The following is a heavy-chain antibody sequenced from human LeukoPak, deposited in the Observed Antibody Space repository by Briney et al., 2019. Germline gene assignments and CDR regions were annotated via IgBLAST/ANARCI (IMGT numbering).Heavy chain of an antibody. D-gene: IGHD4-17*01. V-gene: IGHV3-30*02. CDR1: GFTFSSYG. CDR3: ASTDHDYGDYGQVGY. Sequence: GGSLRLSCAASGFTFSSYGMHWVRQAPGKGLEWVAFIRYDGSNKYYADSVEGRFTISRDNSKNTLYLQMNSLRAEDTAVYYCASTDHDYGDYGQVGYWGQGTLVTVSS. CDR2: IRYDGSNK. J-gene: IGHJ4*02.